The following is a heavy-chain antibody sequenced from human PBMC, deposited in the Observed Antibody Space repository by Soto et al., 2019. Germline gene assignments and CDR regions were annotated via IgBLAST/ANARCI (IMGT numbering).Heavy chain of an antibody. J-gene: IGHJ5*02. CDR1: GGSFSGYY. CDR3: ARGGINCSSTSCYYNWFDP. Sequence: SETLSLTCAVYGGSFSGYYWSWIRQPPGKGLEWIREINHSGSTNYNPSLKSRVTISVDTSKNQFSLKLSSVTAADTAVYYCARGGINCSSTSCYYNWFDPWGQGTLVTVSS. CDR2: INHSGST. V-gene: IGHV4-34*01. D-gene: IGHD2-2*01.